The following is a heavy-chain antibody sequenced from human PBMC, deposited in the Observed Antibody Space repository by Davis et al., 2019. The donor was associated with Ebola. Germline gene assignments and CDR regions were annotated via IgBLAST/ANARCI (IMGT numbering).Heavy chain of an antibody. CDR3: ARDPDYTYLRVLDY. Sequence: GGSLRLSCAASGFTFSSHWMHWVRQAPGKGLEWVSAISGSGGSTYYADSVKGRFTISRDNSKNTLYLQMNSLRAEDTAVYYCARDPDYTYLRVLDYWGQGTLVTVSS. CDR2: ISGSGGST. D-gene: IGHD4-11*01. V-gene: IGHV3-23*01. J-gene: IGHJ4*02. CDR1: GFTFSSHW.